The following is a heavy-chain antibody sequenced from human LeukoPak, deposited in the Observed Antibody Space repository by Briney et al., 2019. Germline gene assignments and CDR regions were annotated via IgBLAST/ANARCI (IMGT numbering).Heavy chain of an antibody. V-gene: IGHV4-39*07. CDR1: GGSISSSSYY. Sequence: PSETLSLTCTVSGGSISSSSYYWGWIRQPPGKGLEWIGSIYYSGSTYYNPSLKSRVTMSVDTSKNQFSLKLSSVTAADTAVYYCARGKVTTGNTLAINYYYYYYMDVWGKGTTVTISS. J-gene: IGHJ6*03. CDR3: ARGKVTTGNTLAINYYYYYYMDV. CDR2: IYYSGST. D-gene: IGHD1-1*01.